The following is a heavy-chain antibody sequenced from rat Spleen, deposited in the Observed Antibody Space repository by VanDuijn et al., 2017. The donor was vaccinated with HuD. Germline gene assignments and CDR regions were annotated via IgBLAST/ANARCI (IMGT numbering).Heavy chain of an antibody. V-gene: IGHV5-25*01. Sequence: EVQLVESGGGLVQPGRSLKLSCAASGFTFSNYYMAWVRQAPTKGLEWVASISTVGGNTYYRDSVKGRFTISRDNAKSTLYLQMDSLRSEDTATYYCARSRVEAHYFDYWGQGVMVTVSS. CDR2: ISTVGGNT. CDR3: ARSRVEAHYFDY. CDR1: GFTFSNYY. D-gene: IGHD1-1*01. J-gene: IGHJ2*01.